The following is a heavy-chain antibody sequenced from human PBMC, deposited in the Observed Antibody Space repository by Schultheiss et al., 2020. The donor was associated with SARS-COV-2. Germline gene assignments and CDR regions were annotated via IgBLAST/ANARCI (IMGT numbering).Heavy chain of an antibody. CDR2: IYYSGST. D-gene: IGHD2-2*01. V-gene: IGHV4-39*07. Sequence: SQTLSLTCTVSGGSISSSSYYWGWIRQPPGKGLEWIGSIYYSGSTNYNPSLRSRVTISVDTSRNQFFLKLNSVTAADTAVYYCARGPPRRPKISVVPGATRWTGYHMDLWGKGITVTVSS. J-gene: IGHJ6*03. CDR1: GGSISSSSYY. CDR3: ARGPPRRPKISVVPGATRWTGYHMDL.